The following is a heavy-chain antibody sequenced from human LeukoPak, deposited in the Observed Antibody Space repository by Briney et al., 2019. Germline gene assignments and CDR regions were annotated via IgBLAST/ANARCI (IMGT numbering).Heavy chain of an antibody. CDR3: ARVHCSSTSCHTGDFDY. V-gene: IGHV3-7*01. Sequence: GGSLRLSCAASGFTFSGHGMHWVRQAPGKGLEWVANIKQDGSEKYYVDSVKGRFTISRDNAKNSLYLQMNSLRAEDTAVYYCARVHCSSTSCHTGDFDYWGQGTLVTVSS. CDR1: GFTFSGHG. D-gene: IGHD2-2*02. CDR2: IKQDGSEK. J-gene: IGHJ4*02.